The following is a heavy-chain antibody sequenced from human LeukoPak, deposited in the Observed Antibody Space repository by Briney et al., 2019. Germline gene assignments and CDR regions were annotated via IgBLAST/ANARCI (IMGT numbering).Heavy chain of an antibody. V-gene: IGHV3-33*01. CDR2: IWDDGSNK. CDR3: ARDPYYDSSGYFDY. CDR1: GFTFSSYG. D-gene: IGHD3-22*01. Sequence: AGGPLRLSCAASGFTFSSYGMHWVRQAPGKGLEWVAVIWDDGSNKYYADSVKGRFTISRDNSKNTLYLQMNSLRAEDTAVYYCARDPYYDSSGYFDYWGQGTLVTVSS. J-gene: IGHJ4*02.